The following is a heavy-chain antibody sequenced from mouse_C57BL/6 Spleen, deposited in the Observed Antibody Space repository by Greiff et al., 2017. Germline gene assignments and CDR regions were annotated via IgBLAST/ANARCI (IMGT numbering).Heavy chain of an antibody. V-gene: IGHV1-85*01. D-gene: IGHD2-14*01. CDR2: IYPRAGST. CDR1: GYTFTSYD. J-gene: IGHJ3*01. Sequence: QVQLQQSGPELVKPGASVKLSCKASGYTFTSYDINWVKQRPGQGLEWIGWIYPRAGSTKYNGKFKGKATLTVNTSSSTAYMELHSLTSEDSAVYFCARGGYDGWFAYWGQGTLVTVAA. CDR3: ARGGYDGWFAY.